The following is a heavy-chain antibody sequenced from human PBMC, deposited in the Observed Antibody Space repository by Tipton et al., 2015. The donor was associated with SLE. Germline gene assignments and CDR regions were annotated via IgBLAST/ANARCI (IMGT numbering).Heavy chain of an antibody. Sequence: TLSLTCTVSGGSISSYYWNWIRQSAGRGLEWIGRIYSSGDRDYNPSLRSRVTMSIDASQNRVSLRLKSVSAADTAVYYCARGSDGEYVGYFDVWGPGTLVTVSS. CDR1: GGSISSYY. CDR3: ARGSDGEYVGYFDV. J-gene: IGHJ2*01. CDR2: IYSSGDR. D-gene: IGHD4-17*01. V-gene: IGHV4-4*07.